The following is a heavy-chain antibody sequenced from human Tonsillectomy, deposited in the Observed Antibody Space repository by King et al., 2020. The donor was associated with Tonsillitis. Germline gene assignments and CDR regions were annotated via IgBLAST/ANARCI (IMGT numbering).Heavy chain of an antibody. J-gene: IGHJ6*03. CDR2: SDYSGSI. CDR3: ARGQRDYSYYYMDV. D-gene: IGHD2-2*01. V-gene: IGHV4-34*01. Sequence: VQLQQWGAGLLKPSETLSLTCAVYGASFSDSYWTWIRQPPGKGLEWIGASDYSGSINFNPSLTSRVTISVDTSKNQFSLKLRSVTAADTAVYYCARGQRDYSYYYMDVWGKGTPVTVSS. CDR1: GASFSDSY.